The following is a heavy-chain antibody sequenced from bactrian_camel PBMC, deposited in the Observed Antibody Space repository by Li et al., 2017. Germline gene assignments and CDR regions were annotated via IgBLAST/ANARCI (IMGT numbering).Heavy chain of an antibody. CDR1: RDTWRRFP. Sequence: VESGGGSVQAGGSLKLSCLVPRDTWRRFPNLCLAWFRQTPGQEREGVAAIYTGGGSTYYADSVKGRFTISQDNAKNTLYLQMNSLRPEDTAMYYCAHDPARRTGIQALDWQRYEYWGQGTQVTVS. D-gene: IGHD3*01. CDR3: AHDPARRTGIQALDWQRYEY. J-gene: IGHJ4*01. CDR2: IYTGGGST. V-gene: IGHV3S1*01.